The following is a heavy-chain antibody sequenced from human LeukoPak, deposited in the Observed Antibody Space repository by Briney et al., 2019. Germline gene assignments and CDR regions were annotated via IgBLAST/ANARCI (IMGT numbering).Heavy chain of an antibody. J-gene: IGHJ3*02. CDR2: ISNTGDII. D-gene: IGHD2-15*01. CDR3: ARHRSGGSQDDAFDI. Sequence: GGSLRLSCAASGFTFSNYEMNWVRQAPGKGLEWISHISNTGDIIHYADSVEGRFTISRDNAKNSLFLQMNSLRAEDTAVYYCARHRSGGSQDDAFDIWGQGTLVTVSS. V-gene: IGHV3-48*03. CDR1: GFTFSNYE.